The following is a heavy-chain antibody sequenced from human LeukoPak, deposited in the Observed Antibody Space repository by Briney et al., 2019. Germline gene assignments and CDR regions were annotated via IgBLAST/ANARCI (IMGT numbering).Heavy chain of an antibody. D-gene: IGHD5-18*01. Sequence: SETLSLTCTVSGGSISSSSAYWGWIRQPPGKGLEWIGSIYYSKNTYYNPSLKSRVTISAYTSKNQFSLTLGSVSATDTAVYYCVSPRGFSYGYFDYWGQGTLVTVSS. J-gene: IGHJ4*02. V-gene: IGHV4-39*01. CDR2: IYYSKNT. CDR3: VSPRGFSYGYFDY. CDR1: GGSISSSSAY.